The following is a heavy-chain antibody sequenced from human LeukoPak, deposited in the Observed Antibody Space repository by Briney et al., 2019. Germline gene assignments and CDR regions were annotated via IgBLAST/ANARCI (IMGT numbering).Heavy chain of an antibody. CDR3: ARPLNEGAAFDI. CDR1: GFTFSNFG. V-gene: IGHV3-30*03. D-gene: IGHD1-1*01. CDR2: ISYDGSNK. J-gene: IGHJ3*02. Sequence: GGSLRLSCAASGFTFSNFGMHWVRQAPGKGLEWVAVISYDGSNKYYADSVKGRFTISRDNSKNTLYLQMNSLRAEDTAVYYCARPLNEGAAFDIWGQGTMVTVSS.